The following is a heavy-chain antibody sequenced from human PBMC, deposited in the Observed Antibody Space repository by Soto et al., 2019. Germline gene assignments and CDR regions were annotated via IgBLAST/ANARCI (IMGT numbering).Heavy chain of an antibody. J-gene: IGHJ6*02. Sequence: ASVKVSCKASGYTFTSDGISWVRQAPGQGLEWMGWISAYNGNTNYAQKLQGRVTMTTDTSTSTAYMELRSLRSDDTAVYYCARGLEDFWSGYYDYYYYYGMDVWGQGTTVTVSS. CDR1: GYTFTSDG. CDR2: ISAYNGNT. D-gene: IGHD3-3*01. CDR3: ARGLEDFWSGYYDYYYYYGMDV. V-gene: IGHV1-18*04.